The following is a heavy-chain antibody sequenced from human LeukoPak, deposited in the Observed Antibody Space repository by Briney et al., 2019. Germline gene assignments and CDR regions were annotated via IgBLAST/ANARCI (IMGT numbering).Heavy chain of an antibody. CDR1: GGSISSYY. CDR3: ARNMANDFWSGYWFDP. Sequence: SETLSLTCTVSGGSISSYYWSWIRQPPVKGLEWIGYIYYSGSTNYNPSLKSRVTISVDTSKNQFSLKLSSVTAADTAVYYRARNMANDFWSGYWFDPWGQGTLVTVSS. V-gene: IGHV4-59*01. D-gene: IGHD3-3*01. J-gene: IGHJ5*02. CDR2: IYYSGST.